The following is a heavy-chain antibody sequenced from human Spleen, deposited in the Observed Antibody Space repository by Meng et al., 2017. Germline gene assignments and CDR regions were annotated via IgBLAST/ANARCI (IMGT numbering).Heavy chain of an antibody. CDR3: ARTTVTGYFDY. V-gene: IGHV1-3*01. D-gene: IGHD2-21*02. J-gene: IGHJ4*02. Sequence: QVQLWQSGDEVKKPGASMKVSCKASGYSFITYAMHWVRQAPGQRLEWMGWISAANGNTKYSQKFQGRVTITRDTSANTAYMELSSLRSEDTAFYYCARTTVTGYFDYWGQGTLVTVSS. CDR2: ISAANGNT. CDR1: GYSFITYA.